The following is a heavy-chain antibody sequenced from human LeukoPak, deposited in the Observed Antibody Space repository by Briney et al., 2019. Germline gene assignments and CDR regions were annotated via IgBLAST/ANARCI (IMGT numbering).Heavy chain of an antibody. CDR3: ARDPGDSDWYNFDF. CDR1: GGSISSDY. V-gene: IGHV4-59*01. CDR2: VYYSGST. Sequence: PSETLSLTCTVSGGSISSDYWSWIRQPPGKGLEWIGYVYYSGSTNYNPSFKTRVIVSLEMSKSQFSLSLTSVTAADTAVYYCARDPGDSDWYNFDFWGQGILVTVSS. D-gene: IGHD3-9*01. J-gene: IGHJ4*02.